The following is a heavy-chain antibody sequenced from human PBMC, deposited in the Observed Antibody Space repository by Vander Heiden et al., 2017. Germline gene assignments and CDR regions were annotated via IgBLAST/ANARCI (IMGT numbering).Heavy chain of an antibody. CDR3: ARVGSSGPFDY. Sequence: EVQLVESGGGLVQPGGSLSLSCAASGFTFSHYAMYWIRQTPGKGLEYVAAISGDGGSTYYANSVKGRFTLSRDNSKNTLYLQMGSLRPDDTAVYYCARVGSSGPFDYWGQGTLVTVSS. D-gene: IGHD6-19*01. J-gene: IGHJ4*02. V-gene: IGHV3-64*01. CDR1: GFTFSHYA. CDR2: ISGDGGST.